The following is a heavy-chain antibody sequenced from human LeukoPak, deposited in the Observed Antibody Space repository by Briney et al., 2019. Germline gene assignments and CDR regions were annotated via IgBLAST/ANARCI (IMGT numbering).Heavy chain of an antibody. Sequence: PGGSLRLSCAASGFTFSSYGMHWVRQAPGKGLEWVAFIRYDGSNKYYADSVKGRFTISRDNSKNTLYLQMNSLRAEDTAVYYCAKDDSLGGSGYYLFPFDYWGQGTLVTVSS. CDR3: AKDDSLGGSGYYLFPFDY. V-gene: IGHV3-30*02. CDR2: IRYDGSNK. CDR1: GFTFSSYG. D-gene: IGHD3-3*01. J-gene: IGHJ4*02.